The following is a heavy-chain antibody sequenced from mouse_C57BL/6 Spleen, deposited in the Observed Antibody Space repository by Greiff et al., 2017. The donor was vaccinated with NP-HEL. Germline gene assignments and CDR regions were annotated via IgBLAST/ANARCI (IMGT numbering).Heavy chain of an antibody. CDR2: INPNNGGT. V-gene: IGHV1-18*01. CDR1: GYTFTDYN. Sequence: VQLQQSGPELVKPGASVKIPCKASGYTFTDYNMDWVKQSHGKSLEWIGDINPNNGGTIYNQKFKGKATLTVDKSSSTAYMELRSLTSEDTAVYYCAKVSGSSYFYAMDYWGQGTSVTVSS. CDR3: AKVSGSSYFYAMDY. J-gene: IGHJ4*01. D-gene: IGHD1-1*01.